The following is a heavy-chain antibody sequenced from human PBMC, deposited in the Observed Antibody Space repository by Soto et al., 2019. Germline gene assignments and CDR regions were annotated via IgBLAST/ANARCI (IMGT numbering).Heavy chain of an antibody. V-gene: IGHV4-34*01. CDR1: GGSFSGYY. Sequence: SETLSLTCAVYGGSFSGYYWSWIRQPPGKGLEWIGEINHSGSTNYNPSLKSRVTISVDTSKNQFSLKLSSVTAADTAVYYCARDHRMQYGSGSYWGGGMDVWGQGTTVTVSS. D-gene: IGHD3-10*01. CDR3: ARDHRMQYGSGSYWGGGMDV. CDR2: INHSGST. J-gene: IGHJ6*02.